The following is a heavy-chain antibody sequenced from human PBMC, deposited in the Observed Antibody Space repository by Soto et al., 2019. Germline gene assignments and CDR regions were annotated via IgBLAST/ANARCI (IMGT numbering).Heavy chain of an antibody. CDR1: GYTFTSYD. J-gene: IGHJ3*02. CDR2: MNPNSGNT. CDR3: ARGLPVLRFLEWQTPAAFDI. D-gene: IGHD3-3*01. V-gene: IGHV1-8*01. Sequence: ASVKVSCKASGYTFTSYDINWVRQATGQGLEWMGWMNPNSGNTGYAQKFQGRVTMTRNTSISTAYMELSSLRSEDTAVYYCARGLPVLRFLEWQTPAAFDIWGQGTMVTVSS.